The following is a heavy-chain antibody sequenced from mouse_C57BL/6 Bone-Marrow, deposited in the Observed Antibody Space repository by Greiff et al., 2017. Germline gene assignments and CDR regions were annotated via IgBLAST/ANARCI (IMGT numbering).Heavy chain of an antibody. Sequence: EVQLVESGGGLVKPGGSLKLSCAASGFTFSDYGMHWVRQAPEKGLEWVAYISSGSSTIYYADTVKGRFTISRDDAKNTLFLQMTSLRSEDTAMYYCARQGDYDDGAWFAYWGQGTLVTVSA. D-gene: IGHD2-4*01. J-gene: IGHJ3*01. CDR3: ARQGDYDDGAWFAY. V-gene: IGHV5-17*01. CDR2: ISSGSSTI. CDR1: GFTFSDYG.